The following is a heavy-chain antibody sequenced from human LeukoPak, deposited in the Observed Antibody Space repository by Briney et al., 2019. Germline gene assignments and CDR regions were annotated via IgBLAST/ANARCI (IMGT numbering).Heavy chain of an antibody. D-gene: IGHD3-22*01. J-gene: IGHJ4*02. CDR1: GFTFDDYA. V-gene: IGHV3-43*02. CDR3: VKEPHYYDRSGYF. Sequence: GGSLRLSCAASGFTFDDYAMPSVSQAPGKGLEWLSFIGGDGGRTYYADSVKGRFTITRDNSNNSLFLQMKRLRTDDTALYYCVKEPHYYDRSGYFWGQGTLVTVSS. CDR2: IGGDGGRT.